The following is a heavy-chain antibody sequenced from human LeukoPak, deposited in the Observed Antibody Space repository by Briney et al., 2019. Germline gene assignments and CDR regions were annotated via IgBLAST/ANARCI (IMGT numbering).Heavy chain of an antibody. CDR2: ISPNSVFI. CDR1: GSTFSNYN. J-gene: IGHJ5*02. Sequence: GGSLRLSCAASGSTFSNYNMNWVRQTPGKGLEWVSSISPNSVFIYYADSVKGRFTISRDNAKNSLYLQMNSLRAEDTALYYCARAEIDQNKKYNWFDPWGQGTLVTVSS. CDR3: ARAEIDQNKKYNWFDP. V-gene: IGHV3-21*01.